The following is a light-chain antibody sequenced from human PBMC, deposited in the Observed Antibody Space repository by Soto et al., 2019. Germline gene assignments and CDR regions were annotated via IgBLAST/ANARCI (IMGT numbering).Light chain of an antibody. V-gene: IGKV1-39*01. J-gene: IGKJ5*01. CDR1: RNVSIY. CDR2: ATS. CDR3: QQSYKMPS. Sequence: EIPLTQSPSSLAASVGDRLTLTCRASRNVSIYLNWYQHKPGKGPTLLIHATSNLQIGVPSRFSGSGSGTEFTLTISSLEPAEFGTDYCQQSYKMPSFGQGTRLVIK.